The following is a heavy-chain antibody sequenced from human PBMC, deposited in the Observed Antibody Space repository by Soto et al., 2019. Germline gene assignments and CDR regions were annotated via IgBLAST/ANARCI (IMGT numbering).Heavy chain of an antibody. CDR3: AKDALGDYFYYGMDV. V-gene: IGHV3-23*01. CDR2: ISDSGGRT. J-gene: IGHJ6*02. CDR1: GFTFNNYA. Sequence: ESGGGVVQPGGSLRLSCAVSGFTFNNYAMNWVRQAPGKGLEWVSSISDSGGRTYYADSVKGRFTISRDNSKNTLYLQMNSLRAEDTAIYYCAKDALGDYFYYGMDVWGQGTTVTVSS.